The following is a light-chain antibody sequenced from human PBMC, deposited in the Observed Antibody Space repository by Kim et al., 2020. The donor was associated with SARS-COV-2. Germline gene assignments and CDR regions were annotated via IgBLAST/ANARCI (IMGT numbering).Light chain of an antibody. Sequence: DIVMTQSPPSLPVTPGEPASISCRSSQSLLYSNGYNYLDWYLQKPGQSPQLLIYLGSNRASGVPDRFSGSGSGTDFTLKISRVEAEDVGVYYCFQSLQIPRTFGQGTKVDIK. V-gene: IGKV2-28*01. J-gene: IGKJ2*01. CDR1: QSLLYSNGYNY. CDR3: FQSLQIPRT. CDR2: LGS.